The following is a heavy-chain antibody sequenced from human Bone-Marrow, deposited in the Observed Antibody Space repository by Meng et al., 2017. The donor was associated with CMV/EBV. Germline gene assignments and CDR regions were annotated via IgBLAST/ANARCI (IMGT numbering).Heavy chain of an antibody. CDR1: GGSCSGYY. CDR2: INHSGNT. CDR3: ATVGLGMNWFDP. Sequence: QVPLQRSRAGLLKPSETLPLTCAVYGGSCSGYYWSWIRQPPGKGLEWIAEINHSGNTNYNPSLKSRVTISVDTSKNQFSLKLSSVTAADTAVYYCATVGLGMNWFDPWGQGTLVTVSS. J-gene: IGHJ5*02. V-gene: IGHV4-34*01.